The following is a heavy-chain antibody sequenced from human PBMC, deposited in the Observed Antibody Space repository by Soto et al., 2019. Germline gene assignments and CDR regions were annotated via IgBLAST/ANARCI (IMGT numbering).Heavy chain of an antibody. V-gene: IGHV3-30-3*01. CDR1: GFTFSNYA. Sequence: QVQVVESGGGVVQPGRSLRLSCAASGFTFSNYAMHWVRQAPGKGLEWVAVVSYDGSNKYYADSVKGRFTISRDNSKSTLYLQMNSLRPEDTAVYYCAAYKAARGLDYGGQGTLVTVSS. CDR2: VSYDGSNK. J-gene: IGHJ4*02. CDR3: AAYKAARGLDY. D-gene: IGHD6-6*01.